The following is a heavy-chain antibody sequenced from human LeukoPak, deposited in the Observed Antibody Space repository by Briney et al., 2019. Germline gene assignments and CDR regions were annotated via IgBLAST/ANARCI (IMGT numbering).Heavy chain of an antibody. CDR1: GGSINSYY. CDR3: ARNDYDFWSGWVMDV. V-gene: IGHV4-59*01. D-gene: IGHD3-3*01. Sequence: SETLSLTCTVSGGSINSYYWSWIRQPPGKGLEWVGYIYYSGSTNYNPSLKSRVTISVDTSKNQFSLKLSSVTAADTAVYYCARNDYDFWSGWVMDVWGKGTTVTVSS. CDR2: IYYSGST. J-gene: IGHJ6*03.